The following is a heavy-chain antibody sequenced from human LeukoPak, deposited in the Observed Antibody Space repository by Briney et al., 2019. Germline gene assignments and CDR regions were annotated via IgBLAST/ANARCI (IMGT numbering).Heavy chain of an antibody. D-gene: IGHD3-10*01. Sequence: GGSLRLSCAASGFTPSSNYLSWVRQAPGRGLGWGSDIYSGGSTYYADSVKGRFTISRDNSKNTLYLQMNSLRAEDTAVYYCARDKVITMVRGVITNYYYYGMDVWGQGTTVTVSS. CDR2: IYSGGST. CDR1: GFTPSSNY. V-gene: IGHV3-66*01. J-gene: IGHJ6*02. CDR3: ARDKVITMVRGVITNYYYYGMDV.